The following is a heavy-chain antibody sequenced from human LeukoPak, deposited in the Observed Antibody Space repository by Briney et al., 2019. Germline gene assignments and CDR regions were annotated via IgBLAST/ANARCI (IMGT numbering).Heavy chain of an antibody. CDR3: AKDPRTTVTRGYFGS. D-gene: IGHD4-17*01. CDR1: GFTFSSYA. Sequence: GGSLRLSCAASGFTFSSYAMSRVRQAPGKGLEWVSSLSANGGITYHADSVKGRFTISRDNSKSAMYLQMNSLRDEDTALYFCAKDPRTTVTRGYFGSWGQGTLVTVSS. J-gene: IGHJ4*02. CDR2: LSANGGIT. V-gene: IGHV3-23*01.